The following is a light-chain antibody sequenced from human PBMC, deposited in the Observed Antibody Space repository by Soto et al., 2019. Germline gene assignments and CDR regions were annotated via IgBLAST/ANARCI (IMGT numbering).Light chain of an antibody. CDR3: QYYGTIPRT. CDR2: GAS. CDR1: QSVSNNY. J-gene: IGKJ3*01. Sequence: EIVLTQSPGTLSLSPGERATLSCRASQSVSNNYLAWYQQKPGQAPRLLIYGASNRATGIPDRFSGSGSGTDFTLTISRLEPEDFAVYYCQYYGTIPRTFGPGTKVDIK. V-gene: IGKV3-20*01.